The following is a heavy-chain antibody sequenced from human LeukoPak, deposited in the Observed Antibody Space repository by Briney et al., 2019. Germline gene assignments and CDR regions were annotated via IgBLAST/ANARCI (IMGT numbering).Heavy chain of an antibody. Sequence: SETLSLTCTVSGGSISSSSYYWGWIRQPPGKGLEWIGSIYYSGSTYYNPSLKSRVTISVDTSKNQFSLKLSSVTAADTAVYYCARDVGHGDYFDYWGQGTLVTVSS. D-gene: IGHD4-17*01. CDR3: ARDVGHGDYFDY. CDR2: IYYSGST. CDR1: GGSISSSSYY. J-gene: IGHJ4*02. V-gene: IGHV4-39*07.